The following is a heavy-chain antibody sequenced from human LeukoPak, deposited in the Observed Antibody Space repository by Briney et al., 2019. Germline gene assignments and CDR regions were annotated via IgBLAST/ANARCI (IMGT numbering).Heavy chain of an antibody. CDR1: GYTFTRFG. J-gene: IGHJ4*02. Sequence: ASVKVCCKASGYTFTRFGISWVRQAPGQGLEWMGWIRVTNGDANYAQQLQGRVTMTADTSTRTVYMELRSLRSDDTAVYYCARDDYYDSSGDRDYWGQGTLVTVSS. D-gene: IGHD3-22*01. CDR3: ARDDYYDSSGDRDY. CDR2: IRVTNGDA. V-gene: IGHV1-18*01.